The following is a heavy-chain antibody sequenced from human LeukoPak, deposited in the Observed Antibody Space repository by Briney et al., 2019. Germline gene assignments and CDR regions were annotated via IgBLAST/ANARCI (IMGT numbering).Heavy chain of an antibody. J-gene: IGHJ4*02. CDR1: GFTFNSYG. CDR3: AKDWKYYFDY. CDR2: IRYDGSSK. V-gene: IGHV3-30*02. D-gene: IGHD1-1*01. Sequence: GGSLRLSCAASGFTFNSYGIHWVRQAPGKGLEWVAFIRYDGSSKYYVDSVKGRFTISRDNSKNTLYLQMNSLRAEDTAVYYCAKDWKYYFDYWGQGTLVTVSS.